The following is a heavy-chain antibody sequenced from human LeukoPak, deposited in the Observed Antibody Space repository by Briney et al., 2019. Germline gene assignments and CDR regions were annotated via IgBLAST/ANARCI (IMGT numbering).Heavy chain of an antibody. Sequence: GGSLRLSCAASGFTFSSYWMHWVRQAPGKGLVWVSRINSDGSSTSYADSVKGRFTISRDNAKNTLYLQMNSLRAEDTAVYYCARVDFGNSSGWYSYYYGMGVWGQGTTVTVSS. CDR3: ARVDFGNSSGWYSYYYGMGV. J-gene: IGHJ6*02. V-gene: IGHV3-74*01. CDR2: INSDGSST. D-gene: IGHD6-19*01. CDR1: GFTFSSYW.